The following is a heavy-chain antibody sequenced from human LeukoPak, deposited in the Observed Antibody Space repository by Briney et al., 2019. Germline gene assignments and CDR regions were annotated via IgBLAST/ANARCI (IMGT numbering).Heavy chain of an antibody. V-gene: IGHV3-9*01. CDR1: GFTFDEYT. D-gene: IGHD5-18*01. CDR2: ISWNGGSL. J-gene: IGHJ4*02. CDR3: AKGGSTANFDY. Sequence: GGSLRLSCAAPGFTFDEYTMHWVRHAPGKGLEWVSGISWNGGSLGYADSVKGRFTVSRDDAKDCLYLQMNSLRPEDTAFYYCAKGGSTANFDYWGQGALVTVSS.